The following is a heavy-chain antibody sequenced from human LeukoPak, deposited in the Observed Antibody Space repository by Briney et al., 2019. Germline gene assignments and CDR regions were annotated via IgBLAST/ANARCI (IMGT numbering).Heavy chain of an antibody. CDR3: AKDHYSSNSYYYYMDV. CDR2: ISYTGTYI. D-gene: IGHD6-13*01. J-gene: IGHJ6*03. Sequence: GGSLRLSCAASAFSLNAYNMNWVRQAPGKGLEWVSSISYTGTYIYYADSVKGRFTISRDNSKNTLYLQMNSLRAEDTAVYYCAKDHYSSNSYYYYMDVWGKGTTVTVSS. CDR1: AFSLNAYN. V-gene: IGHV3-21*04.